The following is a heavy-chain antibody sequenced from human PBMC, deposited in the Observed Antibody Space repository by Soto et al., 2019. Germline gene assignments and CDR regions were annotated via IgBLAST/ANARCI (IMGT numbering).Heavy chain of an antibody. CDR3: AKARILTGYHPPRDFDY. CDR2: ISGSGGST. V-gene: IGHV3-23*01. Sequence: GGSLRLSCAASGFTFSSYAMSWVRQAPGKGLEWVSVISGSGGSTYYADSVKGRFTISRDNSKNTLYLQMNTLRAEDTAVYYCAKARILTGYHPPRDFDYWGQGTLVTVSS. CDR1: GFTFSSYA. D-gene: IGHD3-9*01. J-gene: IGHJ4*02.